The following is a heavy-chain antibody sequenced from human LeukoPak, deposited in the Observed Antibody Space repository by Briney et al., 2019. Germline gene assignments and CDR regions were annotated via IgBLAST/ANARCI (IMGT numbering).Heavy chain of an antibody. D-gene: IGHD3-16*02. V-gene: IGHV3-21*01. J-gene: IGHJ4*02. Sequence: GGSLRLSCAASGFTFSRYSMNWVRQAPGKGLEWVSSISSSSGYIYYTDSLKGRFTISRDNAKNSLYLQMKSLRAEDTAVYYCARDYQDYFDYWGQGTLVTVSS. CDR3: ARDYQDYFDY. CDR2: ISSSSGYI. CDR1: GFTFSRYS.